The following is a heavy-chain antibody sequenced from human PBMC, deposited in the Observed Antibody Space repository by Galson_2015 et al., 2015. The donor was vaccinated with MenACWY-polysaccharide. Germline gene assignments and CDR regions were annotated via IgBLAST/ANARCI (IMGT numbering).Heavy chain of an antibody. CDR3: ARDVSPEEGATLRGFDY. CDR1: GYTFTSYA. Sequence: SVKVSCKASGYTFTSYAMFWVRQAPGQRLECLGWINAGNGNMKCSQKFQGRVTITRDTSATTAYMELSSLRSEDTAVYYCARDVSPEEGATLRGFDYWGQGTLVTVSS. V-gene: IGHV1-3*01. J-gene: IGHJ4*02. CDR2: INAGNGNM. D-gene: IGHD1-26*01.